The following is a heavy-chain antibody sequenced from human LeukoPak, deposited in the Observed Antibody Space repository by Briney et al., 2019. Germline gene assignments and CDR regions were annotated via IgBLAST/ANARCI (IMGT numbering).Heavy chain of an antibody. J-gene: IGHJ4*02. V-gene: IGHV3-23*01. CDR1: GFTFSSYA. D-gene: IGHD3-22*01. CDR3: IKGISGYPYHFDY. CDR2: ISDSGDIT. Sequence: PGGSLRLSCAASGFTFSSYAINWVRQAPGKGLEWVSVISDSGDITYYADSVKGRFTISRDNSRNTVYLQMDSLTAEDTAIYYCIKGISGYPYHFDYWGQGTLVTVSS.